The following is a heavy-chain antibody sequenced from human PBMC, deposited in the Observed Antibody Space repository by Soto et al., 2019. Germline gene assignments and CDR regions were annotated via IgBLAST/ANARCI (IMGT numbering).Heavy chain of an antibody. Sequence: QVQLQESGPGLVKPSGTLSLTCAVSGGSINTDDWWSWVRQPPGKGLEWIGEVHHSGTTNYTQSLKSRLTMSVDKSGNRVSLEVTSVTAADTAVYFCARGFDYRWVYWGHGALVTVSS. V-gene: IGHV4-4*02. CDR1: GGSINTDDW. J-gene: IGHJ4*01. CDR2: VHHSGTT. CDR3: ARGFDYRWVY. D-gene: IGHD3-16*02.